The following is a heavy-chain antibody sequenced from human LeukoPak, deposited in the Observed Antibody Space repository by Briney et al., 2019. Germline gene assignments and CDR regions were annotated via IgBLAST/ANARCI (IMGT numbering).Heavy chain of an antibody. Sequence: GGSLRLSCATSGFTFGGYWMSWVRRAPGKGLEWVANINKDGSKHGYVGSVKGRFTVSRDNTKNSMYQQIDCLRVEDSAVYYCERDRGWFRFGCWGQGTLVTVSS. CDR2: INKDGSKH. J-gene: IGHJ4*02. CDR3: ERDRGWFRFGC. CDR1: GFTFGGYW. D-gene: IGHD2-15*01. V-gene: IGHV3-7*01.